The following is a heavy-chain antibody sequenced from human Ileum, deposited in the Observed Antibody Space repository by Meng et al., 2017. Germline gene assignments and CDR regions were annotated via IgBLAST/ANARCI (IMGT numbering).Heavy chain of an antibody. CDR1: GGSFSGYY. D-gene: IGHD6-19*01. Sequence: LQESGPGLVQPSGTLSLTCAVYGGSFSGYYWSWIRQPPGKGLEWIGEINHSGSTNYNPSLKSRVTISVDTSKNQFSLKLSSVTAADTAVYYCARTRRGSSGWYIGYWGQGTLVTVSS. CDR3: ARTRRGSSGWYIGY. V-gene: IGHV4-34*01. CDR2: INHSGST. J-gene: IGHJ4*02.